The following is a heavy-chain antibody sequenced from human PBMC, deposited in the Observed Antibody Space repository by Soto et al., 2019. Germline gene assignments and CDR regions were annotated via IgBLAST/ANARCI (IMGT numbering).Heavy chain of an antibody. Sequence: GESLKISCKGSGYSFTSYWISWVRQMPGKGLEWMGRIDPSDSCTNYSPSFQGHVTISADKSISTAYLQWSSLKASDTAMYYCARTPKLRSSSSYNYYGMDVWGQGTTVTVSS. CDR2: IDPSDSCT. CDR3: ARTPKLRSSSSYNYYGMDV. J-gene: IGHJ6*02. D-gene: IGHD6-6*01. CDR1: GYSFTSYW. V-gene: IGHV5-10-1*01.